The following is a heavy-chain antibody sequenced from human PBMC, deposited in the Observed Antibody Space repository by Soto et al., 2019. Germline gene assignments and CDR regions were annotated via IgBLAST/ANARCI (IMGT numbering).Heavy chain of an antibody. Sequence: QVQLQQWGAGLLKPSETLSLTCAVYGGSFSGYYWSWIRQPPGKGLEWIGEINHSGSTNYNPSLKSRFTIAVDTSKNQFALKLSSVTAADAAVYYCARAKDIVVVVAATERSYNWFDPWGQGTLVTVSS. CDR3: ARAKDIVVVVAATERSYNWFDP. CDR2: INHSGST. V-gene: IGHV4-34*01. J-gene: IGHJ5*02. CDR1: GGSFSGYY. D-gene: IGHD2-15*01.